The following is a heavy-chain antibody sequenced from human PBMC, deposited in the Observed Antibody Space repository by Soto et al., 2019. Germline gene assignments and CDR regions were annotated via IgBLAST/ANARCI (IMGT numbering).Heavy chain of an antibody. CDR2: LSYDGSNK. J-gene: IGHJ6*04. D-gene: IGHD1-26*01. Sequence: GRSLRLSCAASGFTFSSTAIHLVRHAPGKGLYWVAVLSYDGSNKYYADSVKGPFTISTHNPKNSLYLKMDSLRTEDTPLYYCARDVESGSSQYYYYFYGMDVWGTGTKVTVSS. V-gene: IGHV3-30-3*01. CDR3: ARDVESGSSQYYYYFYGMDV. CDR1: GFTFSSTA.